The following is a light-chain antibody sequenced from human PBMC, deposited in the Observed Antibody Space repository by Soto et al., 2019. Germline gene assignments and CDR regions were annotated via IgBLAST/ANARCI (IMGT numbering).Light chain of an antibody. CDR1: SNDVGGYNY. CDR2: DVA. CDR3: SSYRSRSTVV. V-gene: IGLV2-14*03. J-gene: IGLJ2*01. Sequence: QSVLTQPASVSGSPGQSITISCTGTSNDVGGYNYVSWYQHHPGKAPKLMIYDVANRPSGVSNRFSGSKSGNTASLTISGLQAEDEADYYCSSYRSRSTVVFGGGTKLTV.